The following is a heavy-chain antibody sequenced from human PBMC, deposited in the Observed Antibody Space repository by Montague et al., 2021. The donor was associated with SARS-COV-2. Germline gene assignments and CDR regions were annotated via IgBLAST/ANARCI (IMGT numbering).Heavy chain of an antibody. CDR2: ISSSGGTI. V-gene: IGHV3-48*03. CDR3: ASDRGKDLPDGYHSLDV. J-gene: IGHJ6*02. CDR1: GFAFNSYD. Sequence: SLRLSCAASGFAFNSYDMNWVRQAPGKGLEWVSYISSSGGTIHYADSVKGRFTISRDNAKNSLYLQMNSLRAEDTAIYYCASDRGKDLPDGYHSLDVWGQGTTVTVSS.